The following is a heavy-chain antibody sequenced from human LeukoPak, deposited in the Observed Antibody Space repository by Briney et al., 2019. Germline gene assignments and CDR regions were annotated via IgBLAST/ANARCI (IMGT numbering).Heavy chain of an antibody. Sequence: QSSQTLSLTCTVSGGSISSGGYYWSWIRQHPGKGLEWIGYIYYSGSTNYNPSLKSRVTISVDTSKNQFSLKLSSVTAADTAVYYCARDIAVAGGYYYYGMDVWGQGTTVTVSS. D-gene: IGHD6-19*01. CDR2: IYYSGST. V-gene: IGHV4-31*03. CDR3: ARDIAVAGGYYYYGMDV. CDR1: GGSISSGGYY. J-gene: IGHJ6*02.